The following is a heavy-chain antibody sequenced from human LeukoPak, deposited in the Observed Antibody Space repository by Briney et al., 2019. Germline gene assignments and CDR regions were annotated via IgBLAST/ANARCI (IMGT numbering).Heavy chain of an antibody. CDR1: GFTFSNYR. Sequence: GGSLRLSCAASGFTFSNYRMSWVRQAPGEGLEWVASMKEDGSEEYYVASVKGRITISRDNARKSLYLQMNSLRVEDTALYYCARRGYSFGFDIWGQGTMVTVSS. CDR2: MKEDGSEE. D-gene: IGHD5-18*01. J-gene: IGHJ3*02. V-gene: IGHV3-7*01. CDR3: ARRGYSFGFDI.